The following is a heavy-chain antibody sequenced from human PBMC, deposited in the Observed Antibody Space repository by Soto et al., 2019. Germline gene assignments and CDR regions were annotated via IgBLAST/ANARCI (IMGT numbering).Heavy chain of an antibody. CDR1: GYTFTSYD. D-gene: IGHD1-26*01. J-gene: IGHJ6*02. CDR3: ARWGIRWELLRGYYYGMDV. Sequence: ASVKVSCKASGYTFTSYDINWVRQATGQGLEWMGWMNPNSGNTGYAQKFQGRVTMTRNTSISTACMELSSLRSEDTAVYYCARWGIRWELLRGYYYGMDVWGQGTTVTVSS. CDR2: MNPNSGNT. V-gene: IGHV1-8*01.